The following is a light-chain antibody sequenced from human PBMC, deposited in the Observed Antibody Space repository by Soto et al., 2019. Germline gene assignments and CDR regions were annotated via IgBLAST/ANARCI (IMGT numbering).Light chain of an antibody. V-gene: IGLV3-25*03. J-gene: IGLJ1*01. CDR3: QSADSSGTYV. CDR2: KDS. Sequence: SYELTQPPSVSVPPGQTARITCCGDALPKQYAYWYQQKPGQAPVLVIYKDSERPSGIPERFSGSSSGTTVTLTISGVQAEDEADYYCQSADSSGTYVFGTGTKLTVL. CDR1: ALPKQY.